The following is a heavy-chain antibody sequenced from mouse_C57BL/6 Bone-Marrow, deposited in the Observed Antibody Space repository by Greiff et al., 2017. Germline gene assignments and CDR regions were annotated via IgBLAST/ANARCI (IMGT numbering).Heavy chain of an antibody. CDR1: GFTFSSYA. D-gene: IGHD3-3*01. CDR2: ISDGGSYT. V-gene: IGHV5-4*03. CDR3: ARAGFWYFDV. J-gene: IGHJ1*03. Sequence: EVMLVESGGGLVKPGGSLKLSCAASGFTFSSYAMSWVRQTPEKRLEWVATISDGGSYTYYPDNVKGRFTISRDNAKNNLYLQMSHLKSEDTAMYYCARAGFWYFDVGGTGTTVTVSS.